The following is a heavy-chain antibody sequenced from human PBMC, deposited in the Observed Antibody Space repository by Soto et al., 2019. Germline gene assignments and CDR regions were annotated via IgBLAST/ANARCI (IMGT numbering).Heavy chain of an antibody. CDR3: AKDCQWLGNWYYDL. V-gene: IGHV3-23*01. D-gene: IGHD6-19*01. Sequence: EVQLLESGGGLVQPGGSLRLSCAASGFTFSSYAMSWVRQAPGKGLEWVSAISGSGGSTYYADSVRGRFTISRDNSKNTLDLPMNSLRAEDRPVYYCAKDCQWLGNWYYDLWGRGTLVTVSS. CDR2: ISGSGGST. CDR1: GFTFSSYA. J-gene: IGHJ2*01.